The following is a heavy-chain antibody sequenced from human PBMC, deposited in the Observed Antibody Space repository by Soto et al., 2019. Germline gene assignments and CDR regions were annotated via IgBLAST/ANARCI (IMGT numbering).Heavy chain of an antibody. CDR3: ARDSELLWFGDNYYFDY. D-gene: IGHD3-10*01. V-gene: IGHV1-3*01. CDR2: INAGNGNT. J-gene: IGHJ4*02. CDR1: GYTFTSYA. Sequence: ASVKVSCKASGYTFTSYAMHWVRQAPGQRLEWMGWINAGNGNTKYSQKFQGRVTITRDTSASTAYMELSSLRSEDTAVYYCARDSELLWFGDNYYFDYWGQGTLVTVSS.